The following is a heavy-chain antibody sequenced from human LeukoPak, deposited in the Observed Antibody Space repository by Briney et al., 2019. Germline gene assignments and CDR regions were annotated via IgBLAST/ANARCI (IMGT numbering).Heavy chain of an antibody. D-gene: IGHD2-15*01. CDR3: ARVDGSPDY. Sequence: ASVKVSCKASGGTFSSYAINWVRQATGQGLEWMGWINPNSGNRGYAQQFQGRVTITRDTSIRTAYMELTNLRSEDTAVYYCARVDGSPDYWGQGTLVTVSS. CDR2: INPNSGNR. V-gene: IGHV1-8*03. J-gene: IGHJ4*02. CDR1: GGTFSSYA.